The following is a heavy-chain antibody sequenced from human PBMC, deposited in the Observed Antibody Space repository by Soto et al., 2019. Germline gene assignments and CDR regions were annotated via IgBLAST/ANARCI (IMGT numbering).Heavy chain of an antibody. V-gene: IGHV4-61*01. J-gene: IGHJ4*02. CDR1: GGSVSSGSHY. Sequence: PSETLSLTCTVSGGSVSSGSHYWSSIRQPPGKGLEWIGYIYYSGSTNYNPSLKSRVIISVDTSKNQFSLNLSSVTAADTAVYYCARGYYGSESGGYYFDYWGQGTLVTVSS. CDR3: ARGYYGSESGGYYFDY. D-gene: IGHD3-10*01. CDR2: IYYSGST.